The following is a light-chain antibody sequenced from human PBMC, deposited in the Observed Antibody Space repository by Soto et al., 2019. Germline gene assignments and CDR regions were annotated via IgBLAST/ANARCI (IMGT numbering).Light chain of an antibody. V-gene: IGKV1-39*01. CDR1: QRITTY. J-gene: IGKJ2*01. CDR3: QQSYSTPYT. Sequence: IHMTQSPSSLSASVGDRVTITCRASQRITTYLNWYQQKPGKAPKLLISTAATLQGGVPSRFSGSGSGTDFTLTITTLQPEYFATYFCQQSYSTPYTFGQGTNLEIK. CDR2: TAA.